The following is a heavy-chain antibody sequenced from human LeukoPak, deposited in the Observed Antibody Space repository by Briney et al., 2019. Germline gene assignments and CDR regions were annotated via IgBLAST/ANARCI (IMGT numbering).Heavy chain of an antibody. Sequence: ASVKVSCKAFGYTFTSYGISWVRQAPGQGLEWMGWISAYNGNTNYAQKLQGRVTMTTDTSTRTAYMELRSLRSDDTAVYYCARDSGDIVATSFDYWGQGTLVAVSS. V-gene: IGHV1-18*01. D-gene: IGHD5-12*01. CDR3: ARDSGDIVATSFDY. J-gene: IGHJ4*02. CDR2: ISAYNGNT. CDR1: GYTFTSYG.